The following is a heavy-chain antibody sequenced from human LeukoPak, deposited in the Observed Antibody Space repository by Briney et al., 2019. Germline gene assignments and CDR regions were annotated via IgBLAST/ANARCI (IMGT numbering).Heavy chain of an antibody. V-gene: IGHV3-30-3*01. CDR1: GFTFSSSA. CDR3: VRGSGDGYNSLYYAMDV. D-gene: IGHD5-24*01. J-gene: IGHJ6*02. CDR2: ISYDGSNK. Sequence: GGSLRLSCAASGFTFSSSAFHWVRQAPGKGLEWVAVISYDGSNKYYADSVKGRLTISRDNSKNTLFLKMNSLRTEDTAKYYCVRGSGDGYNSLYYAMDVWGQGTTVTVSS.